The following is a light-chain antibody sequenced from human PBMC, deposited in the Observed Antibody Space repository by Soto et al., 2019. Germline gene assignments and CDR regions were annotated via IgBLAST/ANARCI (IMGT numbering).Light chain of an antibody. V-gene: IGKV3-20*01. CDR2: GAS. J-gene: IGKJ3*01. Sequence: EIVLTQSPGTLSLSPGERATLSCRASQSVSSSYLAWYQQKPGQAPRLLIYGASSRATGIPDRFSGSGSGTDFTLTISSLQPEDFATYFCLYYDHLPPRGAFGPGTIVD. CDR3: LYYDHLPPRGA. CDR1: QSVSSSY.